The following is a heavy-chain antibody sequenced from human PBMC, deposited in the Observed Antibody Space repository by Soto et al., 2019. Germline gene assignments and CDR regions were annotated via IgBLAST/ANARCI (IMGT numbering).Heavy chain of an antibody. V-gene: IGHV4-4*02. J-gene: IGHJ4*02. CDR3: ARVFSSGSGWMYYFDF. D-gene: IGHD6-19*01. CDR1: SDSIAGENW. CDR2: VFHTGGT. Sequence: QVQLQESGPGLVKPSETLSLTCTVSSDSIAGENWWSWVRQPPGLGLEWIGEVFHTGGTNYNPPLKSPVTMEVDKSKNQFSLELISATAADTAVYYCARVFSSGSGWMYYFDFWGQGTLVSVSS.